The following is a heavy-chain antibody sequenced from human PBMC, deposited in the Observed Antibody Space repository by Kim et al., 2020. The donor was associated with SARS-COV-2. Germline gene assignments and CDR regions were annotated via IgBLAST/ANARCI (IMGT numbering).Heavy chain of an antibody. CDR2: MNPNSGNT. J-gene: IGHJ6*03. D-gene: IGHD6-19*01. V-gene: IGHV1-8*01. CDR3: ARGGAGIGAPDYYYYMDV. CDR1: GYTFTSYD. Sequence: ASVKVSCKASGYTFTSYDINWVRQATGQGLEWMGWMNPNSGNTGYAQKFQGRVTMTRNTSISTAYMELSSLRSEDTAVYYCARGGAGIGAPDYYYYMDVWGKGTTVTVSS.